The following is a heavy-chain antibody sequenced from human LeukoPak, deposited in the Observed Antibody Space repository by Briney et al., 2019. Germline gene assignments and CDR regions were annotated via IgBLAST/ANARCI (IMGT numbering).Heavy chain of an antibody. D-gene: IGHD3-22*01. CDR2: IKQDGSAK. CDR1: GFTFSIFW. CDR3: ATSYDSSGNN. Sequence: GGSLRLSCAASGFTFSIFWMSWVHQAPGKGLEWVANIKQDGSAKYYVDSVKGRFTISRDNARNSLYLEMNNLRAEDTAIYYCATSYDSSGNNWGQGTLVTVSS. V-gene: IGHV3-7*01. J-gene: IGHJ4*02.